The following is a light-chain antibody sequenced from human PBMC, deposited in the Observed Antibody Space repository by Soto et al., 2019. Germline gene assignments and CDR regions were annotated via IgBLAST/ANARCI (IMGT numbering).Light chain of an antibody. CDR3: SSYTSTSTPYV. CDR1: SSDVGGYKY. CDR2: EVS. Sequence: QSALTQPASVSGSPGQSITISCTGTSSDVGGYKYVSWYQQHPGKAPKLMIYEVSNRPSGVSNRFSGSKSGNTASLTISGLQAEDEADYYCSSYTSTSTPYVFGTGTQLTAL. J-gene: IGLJ1*01. V-gene: IGLV2-14*01.